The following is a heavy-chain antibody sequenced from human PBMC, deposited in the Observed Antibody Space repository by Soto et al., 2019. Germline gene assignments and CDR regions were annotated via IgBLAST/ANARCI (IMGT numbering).Heavy chain of an antibody. J-gene: IGHJ4*02. CDR2: IYYTGRT. D-gene: IGHD6-19*01. CDR1: GGSISGSSSS. Sequence: QLQLQESGPGLVKPSETLSLTCTVSGGSISGSSSSWGWIRQPPGKGLEWIGAIYYTGRTYYKPSLKSRVTISVDASQNQFSLKRNSVSAADTAVYYCARGGEGSIAVAGWGQGTLVTFSS. V-gene: IGHV4-39*01. CDR3: ARGGEGSIAVAG.